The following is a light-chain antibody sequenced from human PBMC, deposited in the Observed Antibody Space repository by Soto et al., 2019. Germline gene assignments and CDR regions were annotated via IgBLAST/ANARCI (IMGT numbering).Light chain of an antibody. Sequence: DIVMTQSPDSLAVSLGERANITCKSSQSVLYSSNNKNYLAWYQQRPGQPPKLLIYWASTRESGVPDRFSGSGSGTDFPLTITSLQAEDVAVYYCQQYESTPPTFGQGTKLEIK. CDR1: QSVLYSSNNKNY. J-gene: IGKJ2*01. CDR2: WAS. CDR3: QQYESTPPT. V-gene: IGKV4-1*01.